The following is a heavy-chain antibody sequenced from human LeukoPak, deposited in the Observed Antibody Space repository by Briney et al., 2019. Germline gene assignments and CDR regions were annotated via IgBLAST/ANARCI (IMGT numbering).Heavy chain of an antibody. CDR3: ARGAFWSAYQYYSDY. J-gene: IGHJ4*02. D-gene: IGHD3-3*01. CDR2: IYYTGST. Sequence: PSETLSLTCTVSGGSFSSYYWSWIRQPPGKGLEWIGYIYYTGSTNYNPSLTSRVTISVDTSKNQFSLKLNSVIAADTAVYYCARGAFWSAYQYYSDYWGQGTLVTVSS. V-gene: IGHV4-59*13. CDR1: GGSFSSYY.